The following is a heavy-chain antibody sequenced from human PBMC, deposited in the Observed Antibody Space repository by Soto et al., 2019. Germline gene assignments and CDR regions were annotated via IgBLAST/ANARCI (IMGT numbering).Heavy chain of an antibody. D-gene: IGHD1-26*01. CDR2: ISYDGSNK. V-gene: IGHV3-30-3*01. CDR3: ASLLEYSGSYLYWYFDL. Sequence: GGSLRLSCAASGFTFSSYAMHWVRQAPGKGLEWVAVISYDGSNKYYADSVKGRFTISRDNSKNTLYLQMNSLRAEDTAVYYCASLLEYSGSYLYWYFDLWGRGTLVTVSS. CDR1: GFTFSSYA. J-gene: IGHJ2*01.